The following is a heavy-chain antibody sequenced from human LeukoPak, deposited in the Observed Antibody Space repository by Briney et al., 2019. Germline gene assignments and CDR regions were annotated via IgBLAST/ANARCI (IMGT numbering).Heavy chain of an antibody. Sequence: PSETLSLTCTVSGGSISSSSYYWGWIRQPPGEGLEWIGSIYYSGSTYYNPSLKSRVTISVDTSKNQFSLKLSSVTAADTAVYYCARHGRYSYGYGNYYYYMDVWGKGTTVTVSS. CDR2: IYYSGST. CDR1: GGSISSSSYY. J-gene: IGHJ6*03. D-gene: IGHD5-18*01. V-gene: IGHV4-39*01. CDR3: ARHGRYSYGYGNYYYYMDV.